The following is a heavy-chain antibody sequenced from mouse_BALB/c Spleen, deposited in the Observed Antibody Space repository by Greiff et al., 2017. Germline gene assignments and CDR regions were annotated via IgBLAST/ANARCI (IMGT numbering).Heavy chain of an antibody. D-gene: IGHD1-3*01. CDR2: ILPGSGST. CDR3: ARVRSSYYFDY. V-gene: IGHV1-9*01. CDR1: GYTFSSYW. Sequence: QVQLQQSGAELMKPGASVKISCKATGYTFSSYWIEWVKQRPGHGLEWIGEILPGSGSTNYNEKFKGKATFTADTSSNTAYMQLSSLTSEDSAVYYCARVRSSYYFDYWGQGTTLTVSA. J-gene: IGHJ2*01.